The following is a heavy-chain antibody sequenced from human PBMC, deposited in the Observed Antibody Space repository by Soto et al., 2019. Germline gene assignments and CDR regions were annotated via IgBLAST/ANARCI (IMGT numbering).Heavy chain of an antibody. J-gene: IGHJ3*02. D-gene: IGHD3-10*01. V-gene: IGHV3-30-3*01. CDR2: ISYDGSNK. CDR1: GFTFSIYA. CDR3: ALSINYYGSGSYPLAFDI. Sequence: GGSLRLSCAASGFTFSIYAMHWVRHAPGKGLEWVAVISYDGSNKYYADSVKGRFTISRDNSKNTLYLQMNSLRAEDTAVYYCALSINYYGSGSYPLAFDIWGQGTMVTVSS.